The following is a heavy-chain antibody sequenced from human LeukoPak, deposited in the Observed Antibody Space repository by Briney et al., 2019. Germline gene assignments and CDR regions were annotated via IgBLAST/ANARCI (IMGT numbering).Heavy chain of an antibody. CDR2: IYSSGST. J-gene: IGHJ3*02. CDR1: GGSISNYY. CDR3: ARGMAAASERALDI. D-gene: IGHD6-13*01. Sequence: PSETLSLTGTVSGGSISNYYWSWIRQPAGKGLEGIGRIYSSGSTDYNPSLRSRVTMSVDTSKNHFSLKLSSVTAADMAVYYCARGMAAASERALDIWGQGTMVTVSS. V-gene: IGHV4-4*07.